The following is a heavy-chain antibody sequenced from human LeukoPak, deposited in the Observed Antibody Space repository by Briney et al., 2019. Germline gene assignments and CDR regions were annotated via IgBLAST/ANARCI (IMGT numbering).Heavy chain of an antibody. D-gene: IGHD3-10*01. V-gene: IGHV4-59*08. J-gene: IGHJ4*02. CDR1: GASISSYY. CDR2: IYYSGST. CDR3: ARHGDYYGSGSRY. Sequence: SETLSLTCSVSGASISSYYWSWIRQPPGRGLEWIGYIYYSGSTNYNPSLKSRVTISVDTSKNQFSLKLSSVTAADTAVYYCARHGDYYGSGSRYWGQGTLVTVSS.